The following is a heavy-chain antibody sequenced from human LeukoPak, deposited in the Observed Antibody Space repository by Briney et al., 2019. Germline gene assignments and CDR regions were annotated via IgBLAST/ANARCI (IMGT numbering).Heavy chain of an antibody. CDR1: GGSISSYY. J-gene: IGHJ6*02. Sequence: SETLSLTRTVSGGSISSYYWSWIRQPAGKGLEWIGRIYTSGSTNYNPSLKSRVTISVDTSKNQFSLKLSSVTAADTAVYYCARGRRRAAAGTGPYYYYGMDVWGQGTTVTVSS. CDR2: IYTSGST. D-gene: IGHD6-13*01. V-gene: IGHV4-4*07. CDR3: ARGRRRAAAGTGPYYYYGMDV.